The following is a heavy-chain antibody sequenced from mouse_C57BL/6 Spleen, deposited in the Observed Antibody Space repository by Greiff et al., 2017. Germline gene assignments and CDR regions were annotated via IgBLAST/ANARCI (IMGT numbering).Heavy chain of an antibody. CDR1: GYSFTGYY. CDR3: ARYYDYDGVYAMDY. J-gene: IGHJ4*01. D-gene: IGHD2-4*01. Sequence: VQLQQSGPELVKPGASVKISCKASGYSFTGYYMNWVKQSPEKSLEWIGEINPSTGGTTYNQKFKAKATLTVDKSSSTAYMQLKSLTSEDSAVYYCARYYDYDGVYAMDYWGQGTSVTVSS. CDR2: INPSTGGT. V-gene: IGHV1-42*01.